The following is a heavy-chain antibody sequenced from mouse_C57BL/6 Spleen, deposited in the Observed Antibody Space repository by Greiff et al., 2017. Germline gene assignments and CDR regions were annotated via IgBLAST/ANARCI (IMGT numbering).Heavy chain of an antibody. CDR1: GYTFTSYT. D-gene: IGHD1-1*01. CDR2: INPSSGYT. J-gene: IGHJ2*01. V-gene: IGHV1-4*01. Sequence: QVHVKQSGAELARPGASVKMSCKASGYTFTSYTMHWVKQRPGQGLEWIGYINPSSGYTKYNQKFKDKATLTADKSSSTAYMQLSSLTSEDSAVYYCAREGVLLRFLDYWGQGTTLTVSS. CDR3: AREGVLLRFLDY.